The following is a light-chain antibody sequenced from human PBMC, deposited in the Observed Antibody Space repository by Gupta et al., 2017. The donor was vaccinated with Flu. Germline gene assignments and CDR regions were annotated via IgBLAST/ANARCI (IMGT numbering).Light chain of an antibody. V-gene: IGLV1-47*01. J-gene: IGLJ1*01. CDR1: SSNLGSNN. CDR2: RNN. Sequence: QSVLTQPPSASGTPGQRVTIPCSGSSSNLGSNNAYWYQQLPGTAPKLLIYRNNERPSGVPDRFSGSKSGTSASLAISGLRSEDEADYYCATWDNSLSGRVFGTGTKVTVL. CDR3: ATWDNSLSGRV.